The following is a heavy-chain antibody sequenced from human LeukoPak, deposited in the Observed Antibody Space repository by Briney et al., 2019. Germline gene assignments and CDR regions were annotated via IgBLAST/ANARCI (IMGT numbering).Heavy chain of an antibody. CDR3: ARLVPTTVVTPGYYYGMDV. D-gene: IGHD4-23*01. CDR1: GGTFTSYA. J-gene: IGHJ6*02. Sequence: TVKLSCTASGGTFTSYAISWVRQAPGQGLEWMGRIIPIFGRPNYAQKLQVRFTITADKSTSTACMELRSLRSEDTDVYYCARLVPTTVVTPGYYYGMDVWGQGTTVTVSS. V-gene: IGHV1-69*04. CDR2: IIPIFGRP.